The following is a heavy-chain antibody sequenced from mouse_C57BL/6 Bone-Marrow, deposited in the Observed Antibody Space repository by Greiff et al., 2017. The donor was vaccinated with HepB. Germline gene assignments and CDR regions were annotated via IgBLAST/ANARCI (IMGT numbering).Heavy chain of an antibody. D-gene: IGHD2-5*01. CDR3: AIGGSSHYSNFHWYFHV. CDR1: GYTFTGYW. J-gene: IGHJ1*03. V-gene: IGHV1-9*01. CDR2: ILPGSGST. Sequence: VQLKESGAELMKPGASVKLSCKATGYTFTGYWIEWVKQRPGHGLEWIGEILPGSGSTNYNEKFKGKATFTSDTSSNTAYMKLSSLTTEDSAIYYCAIGGSSHYSNFHWYFHVWGTGTTVTVSS.